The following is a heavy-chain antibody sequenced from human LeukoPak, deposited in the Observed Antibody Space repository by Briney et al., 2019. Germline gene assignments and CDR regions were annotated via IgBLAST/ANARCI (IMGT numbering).Heavy chain of an antibody. V-gene: IGHV4-59*01. Sequence: SETLSLTCTVSGGSISSYYWSWIRQPPGKGLEWIGYIYYSGSTNYNPSLKSRVTISVDTSKNQFSLKLTSVTAADTAVYYCASLYYGSGSFDYWGQGTLVTVSS. D-gene: IGHD3-10*01. CDR2: IYYSGST. CDR1: GGSISSYY. CDR3: ASLYYGSGSFDY. J-gene: IGHJ4*02.